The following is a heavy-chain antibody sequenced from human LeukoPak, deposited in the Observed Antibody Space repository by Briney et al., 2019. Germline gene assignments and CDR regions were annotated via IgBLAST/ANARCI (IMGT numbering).Heavy chain of an antibody. Sequence: GGSLRLSCAASGFTFTTYWMSWVRQAPGKGLEWVANIKQDGTEKYYVDSVKGRFTISRDNAKNSLYLQMNSLRVEDTAVYYCARERLYSSGWYAGFDPWGQGTLVTVSS. CDR2: IKQDGTEK. V-gene: IGHV3-7*01. J-gene: IGHJ5*02. CDR3: ARERLYSSGWYAGFDP. D-gene: IGHD6-19*01. CDR1: GFTFTTYW.